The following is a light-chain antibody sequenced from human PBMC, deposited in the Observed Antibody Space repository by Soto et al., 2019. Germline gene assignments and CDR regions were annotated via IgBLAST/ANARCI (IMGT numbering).Light chain of an antibody. CDR1: SSNIGNNY. J-gene: IGLJ1*01. CDR2: DNN. Sequence: QSVLTRPPSVSAAPGQKVTISCSGSSSNIGNNYVSWYQQLPGTAPKLLIHDNNKRPSGIPDRFSGSKSGTSATLGITGLQTGDEADYYCGTWDSSLSAYVFGTGTKLTVL. V-gene: IGLV1-51*01. CDR3: GTWDSSLSAYV.